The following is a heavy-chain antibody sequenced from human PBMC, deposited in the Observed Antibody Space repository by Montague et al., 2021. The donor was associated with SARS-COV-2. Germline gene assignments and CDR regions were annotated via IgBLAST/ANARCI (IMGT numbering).Heavy chain of an antibody. CDR2: MKYDGSEK. D-gene: IGHD6-19*01. CDR1: GFDFSTSW. CDR3: AGDPNSSGGNTGSF. J-gene: IGHJ4*02. V-gene: IGHV3-7*01. Sequence: SLRLSCAASGFDFSTSWMSWVCQSAGKGLEWVAIMKYDGSEKYYVDSVKGRFTISRDNARTSVFLQMNRLRVEDTAVYFCAGDPNSSGGNTGSFWGRGTLVSVSS.